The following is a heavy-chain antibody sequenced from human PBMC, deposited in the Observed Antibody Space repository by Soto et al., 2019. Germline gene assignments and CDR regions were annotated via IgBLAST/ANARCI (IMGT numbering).Heavy chain of an antibody. V-gene: IGHV3-9*01. CDR3: AKESAGYSSGCHGLDV. CDR2: SGWNSEII. D-gene: IGHD2-15*01. CDR1: GFSFDDYA. Sequence: EVQLVESGGGLVQPGRSLRLSCAASGFSFDDYAMHWVRRAPGKGLVWVSGSGWNSEIIGYLVSVMGRFTISRDNAKNSLYLQMNSLRAEDTALYYCAKESAGYSSGCHGLDVWGQGTTVTVSS. J-gene: IGHJ6*02.